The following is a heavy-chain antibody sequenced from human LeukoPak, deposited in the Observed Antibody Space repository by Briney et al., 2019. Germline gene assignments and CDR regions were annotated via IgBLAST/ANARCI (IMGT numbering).Heavy chain of an antibody. Sequence: ASVKVSCKASGYTFTSYYMHWVRQAPGQGLEWMGIINPSGGSTSYAQKFQGRVTMTRDTSTSTVYMELSSLRSEDTAVYYCARVRGEWELLGAYYYYYMDVWGKGTTVTVSS. CDR1: GYTFTSYY. CDR3: ARVRGEWELLGAYYYYYMDV. V-gene: IGHV1-46*01. D-gene: IGHD1-26*01. CDR2: INPSGGST. J-gene: IGHJ6*03.